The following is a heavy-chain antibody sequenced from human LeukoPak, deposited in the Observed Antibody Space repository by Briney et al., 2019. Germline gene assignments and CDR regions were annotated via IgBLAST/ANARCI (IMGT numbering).Heavy chain of an antibody. D-gene: IGHD6-19*01. V-gene: IGHV3-23*01. J-gene: IGHJ4*02. CDR3: AKGSSGWPYYFDY. Sequence: GGSLRLSCAASGFTFNNFAMSWVRQAQGKGLEWVSAIGSSGSSTYYADSVKGRLTISRDNSKNTLYLQMNSLRAEDTAVYYCAKGSSGWPYYFDYWGQGTLVTVSS. CDR2: IGSSGSST. CDR1: GFTFNNFA.